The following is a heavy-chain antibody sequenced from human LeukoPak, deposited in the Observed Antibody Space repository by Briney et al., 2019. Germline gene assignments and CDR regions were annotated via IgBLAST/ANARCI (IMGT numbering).Heavy chain of an antibody. Sequence: GGSLRLSCAASGFTFSDTWMHWVRQAPGEGLGWVSRIRSDGSDTMYADSVKGRFTISRDNSRNTLYPQMNSLRAEDTAIYYCARDLGEGLDCWSQGTLVTVSS. CDR1: GFTFSDTW. D-gene: IGHD1-26*01. CDR3: ARDLGEGLDC. V-gene: IGHV3-74*03. CDR2: IRSDGSDT. J-gene: IGHJ4*02.